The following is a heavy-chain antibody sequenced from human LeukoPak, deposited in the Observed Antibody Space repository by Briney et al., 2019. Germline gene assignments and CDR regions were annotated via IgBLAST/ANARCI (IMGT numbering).Heavy chain of an antibody. CDR1: GYTFTGYY. CDR2: INPNSGGT. CDR3: ARARGSGQWLVNFDY. V-gene: IGHV1-2*06. Sequence: ASVKVSCKASGYTFTGYYMHWLRQAPGQGLEWMGRINPNSGGTNYAQKFQGRVTMTRDTSISTAYMELSRLRSDDTAVYYCARARGSGQWLVNFDYWGQGTLVTVSS. J-gene: IGHJ4*02. D-gene: IGHD6-19*01.